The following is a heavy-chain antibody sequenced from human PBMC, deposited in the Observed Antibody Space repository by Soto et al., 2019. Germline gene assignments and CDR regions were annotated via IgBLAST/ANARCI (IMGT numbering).Heavy chain of an antibody. CDR2: INHSGST. V-gene: IGHV4-34*01. D-gene: IGHD5-18*01. Sequence: PSEKLCVTWAVYGGSFSRRYWSWIRQPPGKGLEWIGEINHSGSTNYNPSLKSRVPISVDTSKNQFSLKLSSVNAADTAVYYCARKRQIQLWALGASRISFDPRSQGPLVT. CDR1: GGSFSRRY. CDR3: ARKRQIQLWALGASRISFDP. J-gene: IGHJ5*02.